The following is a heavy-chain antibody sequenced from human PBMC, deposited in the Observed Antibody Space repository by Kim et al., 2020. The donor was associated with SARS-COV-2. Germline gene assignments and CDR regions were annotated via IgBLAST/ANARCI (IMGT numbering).Heavy chain of an antibody. CDR2: TRGRP. J-gene: IGHJ4*02. V-gene: IGHV4-4*07. CDR3: ASALGH. Sequence: TRGRPNYNPSLQSRVTMSVDISKNQFSLKLSSVTAADTAVYYCASALGHWGQGTLVTVSS. D-gene: IGHD3-16*02.